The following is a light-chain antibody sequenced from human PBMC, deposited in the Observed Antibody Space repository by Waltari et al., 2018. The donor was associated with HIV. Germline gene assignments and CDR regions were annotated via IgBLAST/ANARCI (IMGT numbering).Light chain of an antibody. CDR1: DSHIGTNS. J-gene: IGLJ1*01. V-gene: IGLV1-44*01. CDR2: RND. Sequence: QSVLTQPPSPSGTPGQRVTISCSGTDSHIGTNSVNWYQHPPGTAPKVLIYRNDQRPSGVPDRLSASKSGTSASLAISGLRSEDEADYYCAAWDDSLPGYVFGSGTKVTVL. CDR3: AAWDDSLPGYV.